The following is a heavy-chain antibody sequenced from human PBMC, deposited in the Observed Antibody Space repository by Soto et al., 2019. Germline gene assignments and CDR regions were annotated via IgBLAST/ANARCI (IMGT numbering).Heavy chain of an antibody. V-gene: IGHV3-30*18. CDR3: GKEGMSPDYDSSGYYYNY. CDR1: GFTFSSYG. CDR2: ISYDGSNK. Sequence: PGWSLRLSCSCSGFTFSSYGMHWVRQAPGKGLEWVAVISYDGSNKYYADSVKGRFTISRDNSKNTLYLQMNSMRAEDTAVYYLGKEGMSPDYDSSGYYYNYWCQGT. D-gene: IGHD3-22*01. J-gene: IGHJ4*02.